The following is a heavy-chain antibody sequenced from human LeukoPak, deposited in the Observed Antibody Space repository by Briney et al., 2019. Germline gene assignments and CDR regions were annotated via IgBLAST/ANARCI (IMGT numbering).Heavy chain of an antibody. CDR3: AREYIGCGGDCYKYFDY. D-gene: IGHD2-21*02. J-gene: IGHJ4*02. V-gene: IGHV3-30-3*01. CDR1: GFTFSSYA. Sequence: GGSLRLSCAASGFTFSSYAMHWVRQAPGKGLEWVAVISYDGSNKYYADSVKGRFTISRDNSKNTLYLQMNSLRAEDTAVYYCAREYIGCGGDCYKYFDYWGQGTLVTVSS. CDR2: ISYDGSNK.